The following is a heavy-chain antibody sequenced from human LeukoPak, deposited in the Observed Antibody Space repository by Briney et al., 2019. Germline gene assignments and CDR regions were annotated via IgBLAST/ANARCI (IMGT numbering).Heavy chain of an antibody. V-gene: IGHV4-30-2*01. D-gene: IGHD1-26*01. CDR2: IYHSGST. J-gene: IGHJ4*02. CDR1: GGSISSGGYS. CDR3: ARGVNSGSYFDY. Sequence: SQTLSLTCAVSGGSISSGGYSWSWIRQPPGKGLEWIGYIYHSGSTYYNPSLKSRVTISVDRSKNQFSLKLSSVTAADTAVYYCARGVNSGSYFDYWGQGTLVTVSS.